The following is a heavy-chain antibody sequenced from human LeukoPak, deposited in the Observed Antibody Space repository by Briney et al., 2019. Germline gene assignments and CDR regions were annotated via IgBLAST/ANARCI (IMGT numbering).Heavy chain of an antibody. CDR3: ARLSSGSSSWYDIDY. Sequence: SETLSLTCTVSGGSISSYYWSWIRQPPGKGLEWIGYIYYSGTTNYNPSLKSRVTISVDTSKNQFSLKLSSVTAADTAVYYCARLSSGSSSWYDIDYWGQGTLVTVSS. D-gene: IGHD6-13*01. CDR2: IYYSGTT. CDR1: GGSISSYY. J-gene: IGHJ4*02. V-gene: IGHV4-59*08.